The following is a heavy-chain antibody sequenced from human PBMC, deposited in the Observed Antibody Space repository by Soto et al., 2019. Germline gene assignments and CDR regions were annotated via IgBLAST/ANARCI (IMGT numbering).Heavy chain of an antibody. CDR3: ARMNIVGVLYYYMDA. CDR1: GDSISISSHY. CDR2: IYYSGST. D-gene: IGHD3-3*02. Sequence: QLQLQESGPGLVKPSETLSLTCTVSGDSISISSHYWGWIRQPPGKGLEWIANIYYSGSTYYNPSLRRRVTISLDTSKNQVSLKLGSVTAADTAVYYCARMNIVGVLYYYMDAWGQGTTVTVSS. V-gene: IGHV4-39*01. J-gene: IGHJ6*03.